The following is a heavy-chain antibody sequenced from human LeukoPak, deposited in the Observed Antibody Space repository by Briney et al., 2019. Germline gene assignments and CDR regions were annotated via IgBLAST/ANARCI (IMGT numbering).Heavy chain of an antibody. J-gene: IGHJ4*02. CDR3: ARESSPLIAVLGHDY. Sequence: GASVKVSCKASGYTFTGYYIHWVRQAPEQGLEWMGWINPNSGGTNYAQKFQGRVTMTRDTSITTAYMELSRLRSDDTAVYYCARESSPLIAVLGHDYWGQGTLVTVSS. CDR1: GYTFTGYY. CDR2: INPNSGGT. D-gene: IGHD6-19*01. V-gene: IGHV1-2*02.